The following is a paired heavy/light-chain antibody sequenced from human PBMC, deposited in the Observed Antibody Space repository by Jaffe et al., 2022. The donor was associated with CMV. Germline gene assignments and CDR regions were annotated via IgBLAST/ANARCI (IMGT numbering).Light chain of an antibody. CDR2: EVS. CDR1: QSLLHSDGKTY. V-gene: IGKV2-29*02. J-gene: IGKJ4*01. CDR3: MQGIHLLT. Sequence: DIVMTQTPLSLSVTPGQPASISCKSSQSLLHSDGKTYLYWYLQKPGQSPQLLIYEVSSRFSGVPDRFSGSGSGTDFTLKISRVEAEDVGVYYCMQGIHLLTFGGGTKVEIK.
Heavy chain of an antibody. J-gene: IGHJ4*02. V-gene: IGHV3-30*18. Sequence: QVQLVESGGGVVQPGRSLRLSCAASGFTFSSYGMHWVRQAPGKGLEWVAVISYDGSNKYYADSVKGRFTISRDNSKNTLYLQMNSLRAEDTAVYYCAKDYVRYCSSTSCYTGMLDYWGQGTLVTVSS. CDR3: AKDYVRYCSSTSCYTGMLDY. CDR2: ISYDGSNK. D-gene: IGHD2-2*02. CDR1: GFTFSSYG.